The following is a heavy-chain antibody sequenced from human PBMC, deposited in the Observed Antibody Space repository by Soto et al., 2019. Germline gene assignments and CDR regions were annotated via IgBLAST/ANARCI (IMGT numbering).Heavy chain of an antibody. D-gene: IGHD3-22*01. CDR1: GGSISSYY. V-gene: IGHV4-59*01. J-gene: IGHJ6*02. CDR3: GRWGSYDSSGYYYYYYYGMDV. CDR2: IYYSGST. Sequence: SETLSLTCTVSGGSISSYYWSWIRQPPGKGLEWIGYIYYSGSTNYNPSLKSRVTISVDTSKNQFSLKLSSVTAADTAVYYCGRWGSYDSSGYYYYYYYGMDVWGQGTTVTVSS.